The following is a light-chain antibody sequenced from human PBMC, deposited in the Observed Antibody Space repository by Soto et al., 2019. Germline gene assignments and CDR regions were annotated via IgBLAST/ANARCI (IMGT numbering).Light chain of an antibody. CDR2: GAS. CDR1: QSVSSSY. J-gene: IGKJ1*01. Sequence: EIVLTQSPGTLSLSPGERATLSCRASQSVSSSYLAWYQQKPGQAPRLLIYGASSRAIGIPDRFSGSGSGTDFTLTISRLGPEDFAVYYCQQYGSSPWTFGQGTKVEIK. V-gene: IGKV3-20*01. CDR3: QQYGSSPWT.